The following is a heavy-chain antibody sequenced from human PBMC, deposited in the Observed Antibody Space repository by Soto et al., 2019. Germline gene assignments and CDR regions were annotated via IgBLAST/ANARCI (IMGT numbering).Heavy chain of an antibody. J-gene: IGHJ6*02. Sequence: QVQLVESGGGVVQPGRSLRLSCAASGFTFSSYGMHWVRQAPGKGMEWVAVIWYDGSNKYYADSVKGRFTISRDNSKNTLYRQMNRLRAEDTAVYYCATTRGGVRGVKRMDVWGQGTTVTVSS. D-gene: IGHD3-10*01. CDR1: GFTFSSYG. V-gene: IGHV3-33*01. CDR3: ATTRGGVRGVKRMDV. CDR2: IWYDGSNK.